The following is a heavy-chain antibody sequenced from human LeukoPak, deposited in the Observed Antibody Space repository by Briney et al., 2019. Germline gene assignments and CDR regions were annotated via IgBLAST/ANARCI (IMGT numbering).Heavy chain of an antibody. V-gene: IGHV3-23*01. D-gene: IGHD4-17*01. J-gene: IGHJ4*02. CDR2: INNGGTDT. CDR3: AAAVTTGRAEHY. Sequence: GGSLRLSCAASGFTFSSYAMTWVRQAREKGLEWVSSINNGGTDTYYADSVKGRFTISRDNSKNTLYLQINSLSADDTAVYYCAAAVTTGRAEHYWGQGTLVTVSS. CDR1: GFTFSSYA.